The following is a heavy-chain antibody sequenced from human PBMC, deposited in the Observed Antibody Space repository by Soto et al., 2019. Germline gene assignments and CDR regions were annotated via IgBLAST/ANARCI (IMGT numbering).Heavy chain of an antibody. Sequence: GGSLRLSCAVSGFTFGDHYMDWVRQAPGKGLEWVGRIRNKAHSYSTTYAASVKGRFTFSRDDSKNSVYLQMNSLKTEDTAVYCVRTIQPGTTTYFDYWGQETLVTVSS. D-gene: IGHD1-1*01. CDR1: GFTFGDHY. CDR2: IRNKAHSYST. CDR3: RTIQPGTTTYFDY. J-gene: IGHJ4*02. V-gene: IGHV3-72*01.